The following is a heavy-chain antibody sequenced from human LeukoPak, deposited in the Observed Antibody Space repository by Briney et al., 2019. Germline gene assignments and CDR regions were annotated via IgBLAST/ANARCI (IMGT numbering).Heavy chain of an antibody. CDR1: GFTFGDYA. J-gene: IGHJ5*02. CDR2: IRGKAYGGTT. D-gene: IGHD3-3*01. Sequence: PGGSLRLSCTASGFTFGDYAMSWFRQAPGKGLEWVGFIRGKAYGGTTEYAASVKGRFTISRDDSKSIAYLQMNSLKTEDTAVYYCTRESTIFGVVTRSDPWGQGTLVTVSS. V-gene: IGHV3-49*03. CDR3: TRESTIFGVVTRSDP.